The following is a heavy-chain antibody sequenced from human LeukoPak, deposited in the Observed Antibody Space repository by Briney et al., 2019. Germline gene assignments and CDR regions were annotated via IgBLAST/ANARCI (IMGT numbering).Heavy chain of an antibody. CDR3: ARDGQWLAIDY. D-gene: IGHD6-19*01. CDR1: GGSFSGYY. Sequence: KPSETMSLTCAVYGGSFSGYYWSWIRQPPGKGLEWIGEINHSGSTNYNPSLKSRVTISVDTSKNQFSLKLSSVTAADTAVYYCARDGQWLAIDYWGQGTLVTVSS. CDR2: INHSGST. J-gene: IGHJ4*02. V-gene: IGHV4-34*01.